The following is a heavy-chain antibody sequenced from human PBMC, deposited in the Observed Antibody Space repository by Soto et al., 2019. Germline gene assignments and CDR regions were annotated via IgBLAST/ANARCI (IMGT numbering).Heavy chain of an antibody. D-gene: IGHD2-21*02. CDR1: GGSISSYY. CDR2: IYTSGST. CDR3: ARARLGPYCGGDCPFDY. V-gene: IGHV4-4*07. Sequence: QVQLQESGPGLVKPSETLSLTCTVSGGSISSYYWSWIRQPAGKGLEWIGRIYTSGSTNYNPSLKSRVTRSVETSKNRFSLKLSSVTAADTAVYYCARARLGPYCGGDCPFDYWGQGTLVTVSS. J-gene: IGHJ4*02.